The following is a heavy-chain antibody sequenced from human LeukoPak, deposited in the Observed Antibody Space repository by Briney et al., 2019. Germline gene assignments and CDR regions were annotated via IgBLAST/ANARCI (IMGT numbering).Heavy chain of an antibody. D-gene: IGHD3-22*01. V-gene: IGHV4-39*07. CDR1: GVSISSGSNY. Sequence: PSETLSLTCSVSGVSISSGSNYWGWIRQPPGKTLEWIGSIYSRGNTYYNPSLKSRVIILIDTAKNHLSLNLSSVTAADTAVYYCARGTYYYDSSGYLPFDYWGQGTLVTVSS. CDR3: ARGTYYYDSSGYLPFDY. J-gene: IGHJ4*02. CDR2: IYSRGNT.